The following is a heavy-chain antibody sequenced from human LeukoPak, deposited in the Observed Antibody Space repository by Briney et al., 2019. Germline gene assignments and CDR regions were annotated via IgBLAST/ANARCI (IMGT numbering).Heavy chain of an antibody. D-gene: IGHD4-11*01. Sequence: PGGSLRLSCAASGFTFSSYGMHWVRQAPGKQLEYVSAICSNGGCTYYASSVKGRFTISRDNSKNTLYLQMGSLRAEDMAVYYCARWGYYSNYDYWGQGTLVTVSS. V-gene: IGHV3-64*01. CDR1: GFTFSSYG. CDR3: ARWGYYSNYDY. J-gene: IGHJ4*02. CDR2: ICSNGGCT.